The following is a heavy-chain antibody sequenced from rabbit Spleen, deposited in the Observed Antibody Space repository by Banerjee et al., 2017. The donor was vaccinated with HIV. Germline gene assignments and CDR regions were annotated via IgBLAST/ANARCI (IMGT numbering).Heavy chain of an antibody. CDR2: IYIGNGNT. CDR3: ARDGDYGSGWVPYFGL. Sequence: QQQLEESGGGLVKPGGTLTLTCKASGFSFSSSYYMCWVRQAPGKGLEWIGCIYIGNGNTWYASWVNGRFTITKTSSTTVTLQMTSLTAADTATYFCARDGDYGSGWVPYFGLWGPGTLVTVS. CDR1: GFSFSSSYY. V-gene: IGHV1S45*01. D-gene: IGHD4-1*01. J-gene: IGHJ4*01.